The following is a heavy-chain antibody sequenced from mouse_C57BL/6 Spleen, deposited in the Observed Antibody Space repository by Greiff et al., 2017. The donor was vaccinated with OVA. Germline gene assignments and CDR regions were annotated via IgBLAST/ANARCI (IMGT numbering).Heavy chain of an antibody. J-gene: IGHJ4*01. V-gene: IGHV1-55*01. Sequence: QVQLQQSGAELVKPGASVKMSCKASGYTFTSYWITWVKQRPGQGLEWIGDIYPGSGSTNYNEKFKSKATLTVDTSSSTAYMQLSSLTSEDSAVYYCARSGDGYAMDYWGQGTSVTVSS. CDR3: ARSGDGYAMDY. CDR2: IYPGSGST. CDR1: GYTFTSYW. D-gene: IGHD2-3*01.